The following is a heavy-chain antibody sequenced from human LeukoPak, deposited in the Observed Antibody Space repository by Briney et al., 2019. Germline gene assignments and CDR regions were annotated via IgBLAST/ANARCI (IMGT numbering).Heavy chain of an antibody. CDR1: GYNFTSYW. D-gene: IGHD3-3*01. V-gene: IGHV5-51*01. CDR2: IYLGDSDN. CDR3: ARHAQILEWLLLDY. J-gene: IGHJ4*02. Sequence: GEFLKISCKGSGYNFTSYWIGWVRQMPGKGLEWVGIIYLGDSDNRYSQSFQGQVTISADKSISTAYVQWSSLKASDTAMYYCARHAQILEWLLLDYWGQGTLLTVSS.